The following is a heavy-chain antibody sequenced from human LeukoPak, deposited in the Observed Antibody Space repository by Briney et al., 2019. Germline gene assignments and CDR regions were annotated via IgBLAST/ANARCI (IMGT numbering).Heavy chain of an antibody. D-gene: IGHD3-3*01. CDR2: IYTSGST. CDR3: ARVPLYDFWSGYLPPYCYMVV. J-gene: IGHJ6*03. V-gene: IGHV4-61*02. Sequence: SETLSLTCTVSGGSISSGSYYWSWIRQPAGKGLEWIGRIYTSGSTNYNPSLKSRVTISVDTSKNQFSLKLSSVTAADTAVYYCARVPLYDFWSGYLPPYCYMVVWGKGTTVTVSS. CDR1: GGSISSGSYY.